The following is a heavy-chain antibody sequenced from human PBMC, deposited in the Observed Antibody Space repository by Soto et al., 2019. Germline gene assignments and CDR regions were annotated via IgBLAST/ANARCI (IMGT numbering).Heavy chain of an antibody. CDR1: GFTFSSYS. Sequence: GGSLRLSCAASGFTFSSYSMNWVRQAPGKGLEWVSSISSSSSYIYYADSVKGRFSISRDNAKNSLYLQMNSLRAEDTSVYYCARDVGSSGSSRWFDIWGQGTLVTVSS. CDR2: ISSSSSYI. CDR3: ARDVGSSGSSRWFDI. J-gene: IGHJ5*02. V-gene: IGHV3-21*01. D-gene: IGHD3-10*01.